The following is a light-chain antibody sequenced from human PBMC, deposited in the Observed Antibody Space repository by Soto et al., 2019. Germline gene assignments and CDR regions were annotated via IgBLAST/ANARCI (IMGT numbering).Light chain of an antibody. CDR2: AAS. V-gene: IGKV1-39*01. CDR1: QSISSY. J-gene: IGKJ1*01. Sequence: DIQMTQSPSSLSASVGDRVTITCRASQSISSYLNWYQQKPGKAPKLLIYAASSLQSGVPSMFSGCGSGTDFTLTISSLQPEDFATYYCQQSYSTPRTFGQGTKVEIK. CDR3: QQSYSTPRT.